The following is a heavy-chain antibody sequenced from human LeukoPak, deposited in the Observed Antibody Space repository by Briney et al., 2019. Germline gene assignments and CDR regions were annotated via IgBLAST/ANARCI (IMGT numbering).Heavy chain of an antibody. CDR2: IIPIFGTA. J-gene: IGHJ6*02. CDR3: ARVSIAARSPYYYGMDV. Sequence: ASVKVSCKASGGTFSSYAISWVRQAPGQGLEWMGGIIPIFGTANYAQKFQGRVTIIADESTSTAYMELSSLRSEDTAVYYCARVSIAARSPYYYGMDVWGQGTTVTVSS. CDR1: GGTFSSYA. V-gene: IGHV1-69*13. D-gene: IGHD6-6*01.